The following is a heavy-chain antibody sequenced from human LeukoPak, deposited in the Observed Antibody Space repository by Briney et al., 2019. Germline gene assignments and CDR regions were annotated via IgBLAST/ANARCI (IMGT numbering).Heavy chain of an antibody. CDR3: AREKDNQGYFQH. CDR2: IVVGSGNT. J-gene: IGHJ1*01. V-gene: IGHV1-58*01. D-gene: IGHD1-14*01. Sequence: EASVKVSCKASGFTFTSSAVQWVRQARGQRLEWIGWIVVGSGNTNYAQKFQERVTITRDMSTSTAYMELSSLRSEDTAVYYCAREKDNQGYFQHWGQGTLVTVSS. CDR1: GFTFTSSA.